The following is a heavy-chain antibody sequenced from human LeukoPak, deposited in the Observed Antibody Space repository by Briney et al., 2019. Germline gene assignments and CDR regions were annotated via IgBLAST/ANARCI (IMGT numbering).Heavy chain of an antibody. CDR1: GFTFSSYW. V-gene: IGHV3-7*03. CDR2: IKQDGSEK. D-gene: IGHD6-13*01. J-gene: IGHJ4*02. CDR3: ARDGGDTKQQRGVLNY. Sequence: PGGSLRLSCAASGFTFSSYWMSWVRQAPGKGLEWVANIKQDGSEKYYVDSVKGRFTISRDNAKNSLYLQMNSLRAEDTAVYYCARDGGDTKQQRGVLNYWGQGTLVTVSS.